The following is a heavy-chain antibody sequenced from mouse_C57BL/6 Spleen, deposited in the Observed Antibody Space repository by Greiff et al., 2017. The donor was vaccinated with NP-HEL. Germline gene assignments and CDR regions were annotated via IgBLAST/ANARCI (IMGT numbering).Heavy chain of an antibody. J-gene: IGHJ4*01. V-gene: IGHV1-78*01. CDR3: ARQAKVFAKDY. D-gene: IGHD3-2*02. CDR2: IYPCDGST. Sequence: QVQLQQSDAELVKPGASVKLSCKVSGYTFTDHTIHWMKQRPEQGLEWIGYIYPCDGSTKYNEKFKGKATLTADRSSSTAYMQLNSLTSEDSAVYFCARQAKVFAKDYWGQGTSVTVSS. CDR1: GYTFTDHT.